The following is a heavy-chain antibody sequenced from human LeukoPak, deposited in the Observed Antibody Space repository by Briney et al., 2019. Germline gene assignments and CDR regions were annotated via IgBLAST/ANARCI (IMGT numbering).Heavy chain of an antibody. V-gene: IGHV3-30*02. D-gene: IGHD2-8*01. Sequence: GGSLRLSCAASGFIFSSYGMHWVRQAPGKGLEWVAFIRYDGSDKFYADSVKGRFTISRDNSKNTLYLQMNSLRADDTAVYYCAARPYCTTATCPKTNWFDPWGQGTLVTVSS. CDR3: AARPYCTTATCPKTNWFDP. CDR1: GFIFSSYG. CDR2: IRYDGSDK. J-gene: IGHJ5*02.